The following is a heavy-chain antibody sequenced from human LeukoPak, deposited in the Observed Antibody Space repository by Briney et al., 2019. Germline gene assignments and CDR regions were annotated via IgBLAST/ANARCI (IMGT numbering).Heavy chain of an antibody. CDR3: ARAGAYCGGDCYAYFDY. J-gene: IGHJ4*02. Sequence: SVKVSCKASGGTFSSYAISWVRQAPGQGLEWMGGIIPIFGTANYAQKFQGRVTITADESTSTAYMGLSSLRSEDTAVYYCARAGAYCGGDCYAYFDYWGQGTLVTVSS. CDR2: IIPIFGTA. V-gene: IGHV1-69*13. CDR1: GGTFSSYA. D-gene: IGHD2-21*02.